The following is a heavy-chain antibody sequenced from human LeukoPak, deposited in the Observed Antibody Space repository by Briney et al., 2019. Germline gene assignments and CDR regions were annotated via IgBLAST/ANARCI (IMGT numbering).Heavy chain of an antibody. CDR3: GRYLYAYGLDV. CDR1: GFTFTTNW. V-gene: IGHV3-7*01. Sequence: GESLRLSCEASSGFTFTTNWMAWVRQAPGKGLEWVATINHEGTEKNYVDSVRGRFTVSRDNAKDSLSLQMNSLRAEDTAVYYCGRYLYAYGLDVWGRGTTVTVSS. J-gene: IGHJ6*02. D-gene: IGHD2/OR15-2a*01. CDR2: INHEGTEK.